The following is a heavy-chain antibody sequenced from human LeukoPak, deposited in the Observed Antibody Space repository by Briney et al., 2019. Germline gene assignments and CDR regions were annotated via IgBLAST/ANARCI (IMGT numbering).Heavy chain of an antibody. J-gene: IGHJ5*02. Sequence: TGGSLRLSCTASGFTFSSYGMHWVRQAPGKGLEWVAVISYDGSNKYYADSVKGRFTISRDNSKNTLYLQMNSLRAEDTAVYYCAKDYGDYVGWFDPWGQGTLVTVSS. CDR2: ISYDGSNK. V-gene: IGHV3-30*18. D-gene: IGHD4-17*01. CDR1: GFTFSSYG. CDR3: AKDYGDYVGWFDP.